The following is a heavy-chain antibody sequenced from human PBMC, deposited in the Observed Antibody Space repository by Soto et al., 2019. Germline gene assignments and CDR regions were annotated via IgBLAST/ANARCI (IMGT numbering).Heavy chain of an antibody. CDR3: ARWRNDCSYTSCSQFDF. V-gene: IGHV4-38-2*01. Sequence: PSETLSLTCAVSDFSISRGHYWGWIRQPPGKGLEWIGSIYHSGTTYNNPSLKSRVTMSVDTSKNQFSLKLTSVTAADTALYYCARWRNDCSYTSCSQFDFWGQGTLVTVSS. J-gene: IGHJ4*02. D-gene: IGHD2-2*01. CDR1: DFSISRGHY. CDR2: IYHSGTT.